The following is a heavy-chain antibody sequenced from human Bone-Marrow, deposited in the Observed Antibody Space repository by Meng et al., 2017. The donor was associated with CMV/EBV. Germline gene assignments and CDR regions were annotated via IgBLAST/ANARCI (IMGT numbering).Heavy chain of an antibody. V-gene: IGHV3-38-3*01. D-gene: IGHD4-11*01. CDR2: ISGGST. CDR3: AKSNTAVGYYYAMNV. CDR1: GFTVSSNE. Sequence: GGSLRLSCAASGFTVSSNEMSWVRQAPGKGLEWVSSISGGSTYYADSRKGRFTISRDNSKNTLHLQMNSLRAADTALYYCAKSNTAVGYYYAMNVWGLGTTVTVSS. J-gene: IGHJ6*02.